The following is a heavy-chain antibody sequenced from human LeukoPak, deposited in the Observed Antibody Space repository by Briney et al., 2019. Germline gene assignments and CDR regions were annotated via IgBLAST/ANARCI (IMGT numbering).Heavy chain of an antibody. J-gene: IGHJ4*02. CDR2: ISWTGRII. CDR3: VKDFGNTGDEDYFDG. Sequence: GRSLRLSCAASGFRFEHYAMHWVRQVPGKGLAWVAGISWTGRIIGYADSVKGRFIISRDNANTSLHLQMNSLRAEDMAFYFCVKDFGNTGDEDYFDGWGQGTLVTVSS. V-gene: IGHV3-9*03. CDR1: GFRFEHYA. D-gene: IGHD7-27*01.